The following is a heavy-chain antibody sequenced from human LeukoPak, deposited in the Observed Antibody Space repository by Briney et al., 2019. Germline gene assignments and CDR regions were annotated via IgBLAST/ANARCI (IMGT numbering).Heavy chain of an antibody. CDR3: AKAGRYCSSTSCCCWFDP. Sequence: GGSLRLSCAASGFTFSSYVMSWVRQAPGKGLEWVSYINHNAETIYYADSVKGRFTISRDNAKNVLYLQMNRLRDGDTAVYYCAKAGRYCSSTSCCCWFDPWGQGTLVTVSS. CDR2: INHNAETI. J-gene: IGHJ5*02. CDR1: GFTFSSYV. V-gene: IGHV3-48*02. D-gene: IGHD2-2*01.